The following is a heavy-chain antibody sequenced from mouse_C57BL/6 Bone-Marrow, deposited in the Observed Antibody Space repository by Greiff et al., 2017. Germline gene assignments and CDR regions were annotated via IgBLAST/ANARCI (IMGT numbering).Heavy chain of an antibody. D-gene: IGHD2-5*01. CDR1: GYTFTDYN. CDR2: INPNNGST. V-gene: IGHV1-18*01. CDR3: AGYSNSLYAMDY. Sequence: EVQLQQSGPELVKPGASVKIPCKASGYTFTDYNMDWVKQSHGKSLEWIGDINPNNGSTIYNQKFKGKATLTVDKSSSTAYMELRSLTSEDTAVYYCAGYSNSLYAMDYWGQGTSVTVSS. J-gene: IGHJ4*01.